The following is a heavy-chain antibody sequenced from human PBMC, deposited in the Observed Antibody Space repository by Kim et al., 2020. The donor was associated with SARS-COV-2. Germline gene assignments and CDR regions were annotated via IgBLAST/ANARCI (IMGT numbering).Heavy chain of an antibody. CDR2: INHSGST. V-gene: IGHV4-34*01. CDR1: GGSFSGYY. J-gene: IGHJ4*02. D-gene: IGHD6-6*01. CDR3: ARDSYSSSSGFDY. Sequence: SETLSLTCAVYGGSFSGYYWSWIRQPPGKGLEWIGEINHSGSTNYNPSLKSRVTISVDTSKNQFSLKLSSVTAADTAVYYCARDSYSSSSGFDYWGQGTL.